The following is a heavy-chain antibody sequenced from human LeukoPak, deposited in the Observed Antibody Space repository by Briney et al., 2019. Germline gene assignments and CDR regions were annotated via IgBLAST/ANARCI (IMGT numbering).Heavy chain of an antibody. CDR3: AREVDTGMVKYYYGMDV. CDR1: GYTFTSYG. J-gene: IGHJ6*02. V-gene: IGHV1-18*01. CDR2: ISAYNGNT. Sequence: ASVKVSCKASGYTFTSYGISWARQAPGQGLEWMGWISAYNGNTNYAQKLQGRVTMTTETSTSTAYMELRSLRSDDTAVYYCAREVDTGMVKYYYGMDVWGQGTTVTVSS. D-gene: IGHD5-18*01.